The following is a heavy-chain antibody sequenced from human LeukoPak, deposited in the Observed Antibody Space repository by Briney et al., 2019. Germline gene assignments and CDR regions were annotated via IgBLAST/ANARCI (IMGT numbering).Heavy chain of an antibody. CDR3: VRERSFFGENY. CDR1: GVSISSYY. J-gene: IGHJ4*02. D-gene: IGHD3-10*01. Sequence: SETLSLTCTVSGVSISSYYWSWIRQPPGKGLEWIGYIYYSGSTNYNPSLKSRVTISVDTSKNQFSLQLSSVTAADTAFYYCVRERSFFGENYWGQGTLVTVSS. CDR2: IYYSGST. V-gene: IGHV4-59*12.